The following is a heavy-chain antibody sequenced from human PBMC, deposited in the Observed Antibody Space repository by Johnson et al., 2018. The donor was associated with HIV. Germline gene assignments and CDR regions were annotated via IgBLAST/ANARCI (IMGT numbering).Heavy chain of an antibody. CDR1: GFTFNTYW. CDR2: INQDGSEK. D-gene: IGHD3-16*02. CDR3: ARVRASGWGSYPNDAFDI. J-gene: IGHJ3*02. Sequence: VQLVESGGGLVKPGGSLRLSCAASGFTFNTYWMTWVRQAPGKGLEWVANINQDGSEKDYVDSVKGRFTISRDIAKNSLYLQMSGLRAEDTAVYYCARVRASGWGSYPNDAFDIWGQGTMVTVSS. V-gene: IGHV3-7*01.